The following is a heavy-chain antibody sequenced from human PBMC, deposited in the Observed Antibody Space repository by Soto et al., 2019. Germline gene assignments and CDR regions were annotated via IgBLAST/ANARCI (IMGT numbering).Heavy chain of an antibody. J-gene: IGHJ6*04. CDR1: GFTFSSYV. V-gene: IGHV3-33*01. CDR2: IWYDGSNK. CDR3: ARVSRYDFWSGYFRPYYYYYGMDA. D-gene: IGHD3-3*01. Sequence: GGSLRLSCAASGFTFSSYVMHWVRQAPGKGLEWVAVIWYDGSNKYYADSVKGRFTISRDNSKNTLYLQMNSLRAEDTAVYYCARVSRYDFWSGYFRPYYYYYGMDAWGKGTTVTVPS.